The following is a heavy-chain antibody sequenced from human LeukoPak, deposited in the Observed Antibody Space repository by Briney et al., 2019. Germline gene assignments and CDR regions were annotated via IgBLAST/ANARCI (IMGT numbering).Heavy chain of an antibody. CDR2: INHSGST. Sequence: SETLSLTCAVYGGSFSGYYWSWIRQPPGKGLEWIGGINHSGSTNYNPSLKSRVTISVDTSKNQFSLKLSSVTAADTAVYYCARQSGYYDFWSGYLYWGQGTLVTVSS. J-gene: IGHJ4*02. CDR1: GGSFSGYY. CDR3: ARQSGYYDFWSGYLY. D-gene: IGHD3-3*01. V-gene: IGHV4-34*01.